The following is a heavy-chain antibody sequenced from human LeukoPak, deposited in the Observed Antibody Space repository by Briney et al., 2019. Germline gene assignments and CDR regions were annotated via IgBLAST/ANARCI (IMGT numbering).Heavy chain of an antibody. CDR2: INHSGST. V-gene: IGHV4-34*01. Sequence: SETLSLTCAVYGGSFSGYYWSWIRQPPGKGLEWIGEINHSGSTNYNPSLKSRVTISVDTSKNQFSLKLSSVTVADTAVYYCARGGGWRPLRYCSSTSCRTINWFDPWGQGTLVTASS. J-gene: IGHJ5*02. CDR3: ARGGGWRPLRYCSSTSCRTINWFDP. CDR1: GGSFSGYY. D-gene: IGHD2-2*01.